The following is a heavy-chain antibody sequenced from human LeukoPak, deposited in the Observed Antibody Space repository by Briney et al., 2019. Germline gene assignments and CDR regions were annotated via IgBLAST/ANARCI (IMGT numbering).Heavy chain of an antibody. J-gene: IGHJ4*02. CDR1: GYTFTNNY. V-gene: IGHV1-46*01. CDR3: ARDQEGFDY. Sequence: ASVKVSCKASGYTFTNNYLHWVRRAPGQGLEWMGMIYPRDGSTSYAQNFQGRVTVTRDTSTTTVHMELRGLRSEDTAVYYCARDQEGFDYWGQGTVVTVSS. CDR2: IYPRDGST.